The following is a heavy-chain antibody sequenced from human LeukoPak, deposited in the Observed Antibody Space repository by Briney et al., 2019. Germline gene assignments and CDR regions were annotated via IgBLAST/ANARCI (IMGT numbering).Heavy chain of an antibody. J-gene: IGHJ6*04. CDR2: IIPIFGTA. CDR1: GGTFTSYA. Sequence: GASVKVSCKASGGTFTSYAISWVRQAPGQGLEWMGGIIPIFGTANYAQKFQGRVTITADESTSTAYMELSSLRSEDTAVYYCARDLGRAYYDILTGYPRAHYGMDVWGKGTTVTVS. D-gene: IGHD3-9*01. CDR3: ARDLGRAYYDILTGYPRAHYGMDV. V-gene: IGHV1-69*01.